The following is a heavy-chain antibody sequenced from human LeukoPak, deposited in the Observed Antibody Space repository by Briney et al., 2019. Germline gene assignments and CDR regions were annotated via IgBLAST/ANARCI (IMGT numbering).Heavy chain of an antibody. CDR1: GGSISTDY. J-gene: IGHJ6*03. D-gene: IGHD3-3*01. Sequence: SETPSLTCTVSGGSISTDYWTWIRQPPGKGLEWIGYLYYSGTTDYNPSLKSRVTISGDTSKNQFSLKLTSVTAADTAVYYCARLLGGDPYYMDVWGEGTTVTVSS. CDR3: ARLLGGDPYYMDV. CDR2: LYYSGTT. V-gene: IGHV4-59*01.